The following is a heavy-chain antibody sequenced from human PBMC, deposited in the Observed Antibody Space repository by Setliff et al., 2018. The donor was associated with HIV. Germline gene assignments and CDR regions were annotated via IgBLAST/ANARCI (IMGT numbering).Heavy chain of an antibody. D-gene: IGHD1-20*01. J-gene: IGHJ2*01. CDR1: RGSFSHYY. V-gene: IGHV4-34*01. CDR3: ARVRFNFDNVRCFDL. Sequence: TCAVYRGSFSHYYWTWIRQSPGKGLEWIAEINQERTTFYNPSLKSRVTMSLDTSRNEVSLRLSSVTAADTATYFCARVRFNFDNVRCFDLWGPGTLVTVSS. CDR2: INQERTT.